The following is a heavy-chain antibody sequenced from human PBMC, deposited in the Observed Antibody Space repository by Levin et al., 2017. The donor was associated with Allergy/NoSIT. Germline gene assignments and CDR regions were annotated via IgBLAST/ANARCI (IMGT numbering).Heavy chain of an antibody. CDR2: IYYSGSI. Sequence: ASETLSLTCTVSGGSISSYYWSWIRQSPGKGLEWIGHIYYSGSINYNPSLKSRVTMSIDTSKNQLSLKVSSVTAADTAVYYCARGLGETSRYTHGYWGQGTLVTVSS. D-gene: IGHD3-16*02. CDR3: ARGLGETSRYTHGY. J-gene: IGHJ4*02. V-gene: IGHV4-59*01. CDR1: GGSISSYY.